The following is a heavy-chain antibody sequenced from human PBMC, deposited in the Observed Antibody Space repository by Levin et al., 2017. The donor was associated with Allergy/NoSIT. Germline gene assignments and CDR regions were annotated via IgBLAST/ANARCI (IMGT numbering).Heavy chain of an antibody. CDR2: ISNNGIST. CDR1: GFTFSSYE. D-gene: IGHD3/OR15-3a*01. CDR3: AQEVGQCWRRHNYVDY. Sequence: GGSLRLSCAASGFTFSSYEMNWVRQAPGKGLEWVSDISNNGISTYYADSVKGRFTISRDNAKNSLYLHMNSLRAEDTAVYCCAQEVGQCWRRHNYVDYWGQGTLVTVSS. V-gene: IGHV3-48*03. J-gene: IGHJ4*02.